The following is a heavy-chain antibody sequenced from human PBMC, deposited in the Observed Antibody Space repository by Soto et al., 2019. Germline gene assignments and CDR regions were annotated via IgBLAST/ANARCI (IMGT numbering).Heavy chain of an antibody. CDR1: GFPFTTYG. CDR2: ISYDGSNT. CDR3: VGGQYYFDY. Sequence: QVRLVESGGGVVQPGRSLRLSCAASGFPFTTYGMHWVREGPGKGLEWVAVISYDGSNTYYADSVKGRFTISRDNSKNTLYLQMNSLRPEDTALYYCVGGQYYFDYRGQGTLVTVSS. V-gene: IGHV3-30*03. J-gene: IGHJ4*02. D-gene: IGHD3-10*01.